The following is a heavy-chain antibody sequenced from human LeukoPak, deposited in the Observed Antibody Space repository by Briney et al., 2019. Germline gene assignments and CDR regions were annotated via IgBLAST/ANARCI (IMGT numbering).Heavy chain of an antibody. D-gene: IGHD7-27*01. Sequence: ASVKVSCKASGYTFTSYDFNWVRQATGQRPEWMGWMSPNSGDTGYAQKFQDRVTMTRNTSISTAYMELSSLRSDDAAVYYCARGPPNWGYDYWGPGTLVTVSS. CDR2: MSPNSGDT. CDR3: ARGPPNWGYDY. V-gene: IGHV1-8*01. CDR1: GYTFTSYD. J-gene: IGHJ4*02.